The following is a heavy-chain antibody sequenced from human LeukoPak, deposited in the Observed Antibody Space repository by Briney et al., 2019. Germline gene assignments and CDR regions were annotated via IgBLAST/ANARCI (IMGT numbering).Heavy chain of an antibody. CDR3: ARGRVSSSTWYSTYYYFFYMDF. D-gene: IGHD4-11*01. Sequence: PSETLSLTCTVSDNSITMYYWAWIRQPPGKGLEWIGYVDHTGSTKFNPSLNGRVSISRDTSNNFFSLRLRSVTAADTAVYFCARGRVSSSTWYSTYYYFFYMDFWGKGTTVTVSS. V-gene: IGHV4-59*01. J-gene: IGHJ6*03. CDR1: DNSITMYY. CDR2: VDHTGST.